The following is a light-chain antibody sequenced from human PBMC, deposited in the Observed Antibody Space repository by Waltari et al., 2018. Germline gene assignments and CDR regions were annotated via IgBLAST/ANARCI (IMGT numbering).Light chain of an antibody. V-gene: IGLV3-9*01. CDR2: RDS. CDR1: NIGNRI. CDR3: QLWDSSTVV. Sequence: DLTQPLSVSVALGQTARITCGGNNIGNRILHWYQQRPGQAPVLVIYRDSNRPSGIPERFSGSNSGNRATLTISRAQAGDEADYYCQLWDSSTVVFGGGTRLTVL. J-gene: IGLJ2*01.